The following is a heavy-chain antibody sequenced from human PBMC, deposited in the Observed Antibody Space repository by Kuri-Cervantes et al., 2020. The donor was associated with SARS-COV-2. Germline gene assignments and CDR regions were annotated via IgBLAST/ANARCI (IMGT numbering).Heavy chain of an antibody. CDR2: INPNSGGT. D-gene: IGHD2-15*01. V-gene: IGHV1-2*02. CDR3: ARAAGYCSGGSCYGYYYYGMDV. CDR1: GYTFTGYY. J-gene: IGHJ6*02. Sequence: ASVKVSCKASGYTFTGYYMHWVRQAPGQGLEWMGWINPNSGGTNYAQKFQGRATMTRDTSISTAYMELSRLRSDDTAVYYCARAAGYCSGGSCYGYYYYGMDVWGQGTTVTVSS.